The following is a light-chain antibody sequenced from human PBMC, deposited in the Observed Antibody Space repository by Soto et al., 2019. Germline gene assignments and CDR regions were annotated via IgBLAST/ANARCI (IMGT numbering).Light chain of an antibody. V-gene: IGKV1-39*01. J-gene: IGKJ5*01. CDR3: QQLFDSPVT. CDR2: AAY. CDR1: QSISSY. Sequence: DIQMTQSPSSLSASVGDRVTITCRASQSISSYLNWYQQKPGNAPKLLIYAAYSLQSGVQSRFSGSGSGTDFTLTIRSLQPEDFATYYCQQLFDSPVTFGQGTRLEIK.